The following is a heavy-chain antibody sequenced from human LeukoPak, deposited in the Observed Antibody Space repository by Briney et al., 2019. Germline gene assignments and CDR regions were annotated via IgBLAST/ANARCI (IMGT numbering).Heavy chain of an antibody. J-gene: IGHJ5*02. CDR3: AGRPITIFGEVIRSRRHYFDP. D-gene: IGHD3-3*01. V-gene: IGHV4-34*01. Sequence: SETLSLTCAVYGGSFSKYYWTWIRQPPGKGLEWLGDIKHSGISNYNPSLKSRVTISLDTSKNQFSLKLSSVTAADTAVYYCAGRPITIFGEVIRSRRHYFDPWGQGTLVTVSS. CDR2: IKHSGIS. CDR1: GGSFSKYY.